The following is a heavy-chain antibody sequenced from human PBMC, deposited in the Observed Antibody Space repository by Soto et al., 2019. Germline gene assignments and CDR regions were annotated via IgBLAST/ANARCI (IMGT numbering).Heavy chain of an antibody. D-gene: IGHD5-12*01. CDR1: GDSITSSY. CDR3: AKGAGRDGYNTA. Sequence: QVQLQQSGPGLMKPSETLSLTCTVSGDSITSSYWSWLRQPPGKGLEYIGFIFYTGITSYNPSLKSRATISMNTSKNQFFLSLTSVTAADTAVYYCAKGAGRDGYNTARGQGTLVTVS. J-gene: IGHJ4*02. V-gene: IGHV4-59*01. CDR2: IFYTGIT.